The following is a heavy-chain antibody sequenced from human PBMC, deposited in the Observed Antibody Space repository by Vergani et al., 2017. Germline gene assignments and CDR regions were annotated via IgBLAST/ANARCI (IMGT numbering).Heavy chain of an antibody. V-gene: IGHV4-34*02. CDR2: ISHSGSA. CDR3: ARDPTGRRGPVAARSGYMDV. Sequence: QVLLQQWGAGLLKPSETLSLTSAVYGGSFSGHFWNWIRQSPGKGLEWIGEISHSGSANYNPSLKSRVTISVDTSKKQFSLKMNSVTAADTAVYYCARDPTGRRGPVAARSGYMDVWGKGTTVTVSS. CDR1: GGSFSGHF. D-gene: IGHD6-6*01. J-gene: IGHJ6*03.